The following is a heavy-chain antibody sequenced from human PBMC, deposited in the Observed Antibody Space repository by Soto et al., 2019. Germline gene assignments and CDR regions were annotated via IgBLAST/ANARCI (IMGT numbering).Heavy chain of an antibody. D-gene: IGHD6-13*01. V-gene: IGHV3-15*07. J-gene: IGHJ4*02. CDR3: TTHNTGRSYSWYSLDY. CDR1: GFTFSKAW. CDR2: IKTKADGGPT. Sequence: EVPLVESGGGLVKPGGSLRLSCAASGFTFSKAWMNWVRQAPGKGLEWVAHIKTKADGGPTDHAAPVKGRFTISRDDSKNTLYLQMNSLKTEDTAVYYCTTHNTGRSYSWYSLDYWGQGTLVTVSS.